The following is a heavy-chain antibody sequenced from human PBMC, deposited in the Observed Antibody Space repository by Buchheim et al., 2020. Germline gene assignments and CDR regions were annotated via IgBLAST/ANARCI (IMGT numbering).Heavy chain of an antibody. Sequence: QVQLQESGPGLVKPSGTLSLPCDVSGGSISSNYWWSWVRQPPGMGLEWIGEIYHSGSTNYNPSLKSRVTISVDKSKTQFSLKLTSVTAADTAVYYCARIPYDYYYGLDVWGQGTT. CDR1: GGSISSNYW. CDR3: ARIPYDYYYGLDV. V-gene: IGHV4-4*02. D-gene: IGHD2-21*01. CDR2: IYHSGST. J-gene: IGHJ6*02.